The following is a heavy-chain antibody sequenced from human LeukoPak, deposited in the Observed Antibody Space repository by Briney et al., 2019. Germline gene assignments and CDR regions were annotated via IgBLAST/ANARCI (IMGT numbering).Heavy chain of an antibody. D-gene: IGHD2-2*01. CDR2: INPSGGST. V-gene: IGHV1-46*01. Sequence: GASVKVSCKASGYTFTSYYMHWVRQAPGQGLEWMGIINPSGGSTSYAQKFQGRVTMTRDTSTSTVYMELSSLRSEDTAVYYCARGPDIVVVPAHNVYWYFDLWGRGTLVTVSS. CDR1: GYTFTSYY. CDR3: ARGPDIVVVPAHNVYWYFDL. J-gene: IGHJ2*01.